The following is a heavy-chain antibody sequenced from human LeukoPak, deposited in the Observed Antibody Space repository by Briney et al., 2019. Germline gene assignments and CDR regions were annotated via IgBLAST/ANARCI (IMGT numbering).Heavy chain of an antibody. V-gene: IGHV1-2*02. J-gene: IGHJ4*02. CDR1: GYSFTAYY. CDR2: INPNSGGT. D-gene: IGHD3-10*01. Sequence: ASVKVSCKASGYSFTAYYIHWVRQAPGQGHEYMGWINPNSGGTNSSQRFQDRVTLTRDTSISTAFMELTSLTSDDTAVYYCARAYGSGSSYHPDYWGQGTLVTVSS. CDR3: ARAYGSGSSYHPDY.